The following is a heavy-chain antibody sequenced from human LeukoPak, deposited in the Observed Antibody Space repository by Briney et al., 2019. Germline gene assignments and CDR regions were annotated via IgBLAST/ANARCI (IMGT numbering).Heavy chain of an antibody. CDR3: ARVRILGYSSSWYLDY. J-gene: IGHJ4*02. CDR2: IYYSGST. Sequence: SETLSLTCTVSGGSISSYYWSWIRQPPGKGLGWIGYIYYSGSTNYNPSLKSRVTISVDTSKNQFSLKLSSVTAADTAVYYCARVRILGYSSSWYLDYWGQGTLVTVSP. CDR1: GGSISSYY. D-gene: IGHD6-13*01. V-gene: IGHV4-59*08.